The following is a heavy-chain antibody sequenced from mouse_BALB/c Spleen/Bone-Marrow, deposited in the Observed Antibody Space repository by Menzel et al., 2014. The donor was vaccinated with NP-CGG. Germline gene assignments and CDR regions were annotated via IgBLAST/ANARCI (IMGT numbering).Heavy chain of an antibody. Sequence: VQLQESGAELVKPGASVKLSCKASGYTFTSYYMYWVKQRPGQGLEWIGEINPSNGGTNFNEKFKSKATLTVDKSSNTAYVQLSSLTSEDSAVYHCTRSNYGYWFFDVRGAGTTVTASS. V-gene: IGHV1S81*02. CDR3: TRSNYGYWFFDV. J-gene: IGHJ1*01. D-gene: IGHD1-1*01. CDR2: INPSNGGT. CDR1: GYTFTSYY.